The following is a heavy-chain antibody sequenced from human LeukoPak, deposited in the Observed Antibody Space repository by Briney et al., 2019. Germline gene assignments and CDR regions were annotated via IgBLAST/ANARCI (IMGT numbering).Heavy chain of an antibody. CDR2: INHSGST. J-gene: IGHJ5*02. Sequence: PSETLSLTCAVYGGSFSGYYWSWIRQPPGKGLEWIGEINHSGSTNYNPSLKSRVTISVDTSKNQFSLKLSSVTAADTAVYHCARVVSTVAGSSAWFDPWGQGTPVTVSS. V-gene: IGHV4-34*01. CDR1: GGSFSGYY. D-gene: IGHD6-19*01. CDR3: ARVVSTVAGSSAWFDP.